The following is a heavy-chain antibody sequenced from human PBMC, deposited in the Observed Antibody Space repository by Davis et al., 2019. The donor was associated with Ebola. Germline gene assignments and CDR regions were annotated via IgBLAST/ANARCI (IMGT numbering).Heavy chain of an antibody. J-gene: IGHJ4*02. V-gene: IGHV4-59*08. CDR3: ARHAGGTSWEEAFFGY. CDR2: VYNSENP. Sequence: PGGSLRLSCTVSGGSINNYYWSWIRQPLGKGLEWIGYVYNSENPKYSPSLKSRVTISLDMSTNQSSLKLTSVTAADTAVYYCARHAGGTSWEEAFFGYWGQGTLVTVSS. D-gene: IGHD6-13*01. CDR1: GGSINNYY.